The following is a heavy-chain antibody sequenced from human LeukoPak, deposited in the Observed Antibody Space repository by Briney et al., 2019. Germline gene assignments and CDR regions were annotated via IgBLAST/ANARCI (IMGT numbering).Heavy chain of an antibody. J-gene: IGHJ4*02. D-gene: IGHD3-3*01. CDR3: AKPQDADLRVPDY. V-gene: IGHV3-30*02. Sequence: GGSLRLSCAASAFTFSTYGMRWVRQGPGKGVGWGGFIRDDVVNKYYAESVKGRVTISRDNFTNTLYLGMSSLIPESTALYNRAKPQDADLRVPDYWGQGPLVTVSS. CDR1: AFTFSTYG. CDR2: IRDDVVNK.